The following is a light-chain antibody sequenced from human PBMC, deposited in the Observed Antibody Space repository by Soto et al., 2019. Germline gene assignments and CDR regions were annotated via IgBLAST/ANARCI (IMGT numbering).Light chain of an antibody. CDR2: EVR. Sequence: QSVLTQPASVSGSPGQSITISCAGTMRDVGAYNLVSWYQQHPGRAPQLIIYEVRNRPSGISFRFSGSKSGNTASLTISGLQAEDEADYYCSSYTSKSSLRFGGGTKLTGL. V-gene: IGLV2-14*01. CDR3: SSYTSKSSLR. J-gene: IGLJ2*01. CDR1: MRDVGAYNL.